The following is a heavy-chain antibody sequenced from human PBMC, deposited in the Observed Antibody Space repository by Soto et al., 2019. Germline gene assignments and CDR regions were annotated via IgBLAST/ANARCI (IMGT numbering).Heavy chain of an antibody. CDR2: ISAYNGNT. CDR3: ARDMSVFIVVVVAAYGMDG. CDR1: GYTFTSYG. V-gene: IGHV1-18*01. D-gene: IGHD2-15*01. Sequence: ASVKVSCKASGYTFTSYGISWVRQAPGQGLEWMGWISAYNGNTNYAQKLQGRVTMTTDTSTSTAYMELRSLRSDDTAVYYCARDMSVFIVVVVAAYGMDGWGQGTTVTVSS. J-gene: IGHJ6*02.